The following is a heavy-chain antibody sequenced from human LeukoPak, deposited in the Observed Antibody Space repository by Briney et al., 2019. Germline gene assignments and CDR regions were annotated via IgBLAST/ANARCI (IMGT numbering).Heavy chain of an antibody. CDR2: MNPSGST. CDR1: GGSFSGYY. Sequence: SETLSLTCAVYGGSFSGYYWSWIRQTPEKGLEWIGKMNPSGSTNYNPSLKRRVTISVDTSKNQFYLELSSVTAADTAVYYCARGRQDVTMIVVVMTAVSYYLDVWGKGTTVTVS. V-gene: IGHV4-34*01. J-gene: IGHJ6*03. D-gene: IGHD3-22*01. CDR3: ARGRQDVTMIVVVMTAVSYYLDV.